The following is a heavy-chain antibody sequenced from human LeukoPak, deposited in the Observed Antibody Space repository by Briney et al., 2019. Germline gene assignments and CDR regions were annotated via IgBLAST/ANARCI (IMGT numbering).Heavy chain of an antibody. CDR2: ISRSGGTT. J-gene: IGHJ6*03. Sequence: GGSLRLSCAASGFTFSSYDMTWVRQTPGKGLEWVALISRSGGTTYYADSVKGRFTISRDNSKNTLYLQMNSLRAEDTAEYYCAKRGGSESFYYYYMDVWGKGTTVTVSS. CDR1: GFTFSSYD. V-gene: IGHV3-23*01. CDR3: AKRGGSESFYYYYMDV. D-gene: IGHD3-10*01.